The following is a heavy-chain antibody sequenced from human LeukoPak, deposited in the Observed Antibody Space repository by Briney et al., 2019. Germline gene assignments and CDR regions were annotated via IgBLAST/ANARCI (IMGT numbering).Heavy chain of an antibody. Sequence: PSETLSLTCTVSGGSMYSYYWRWIRQPPGKGLEWIANIYHSANNNFIPSYNPSLKSRVTISVDTSKSQFSLRLTSVTAADRAVYYCASGRSIRYSDFWGQGVLVTDSS. CDR3: ASGRSIRYSDF. CDR2: IYHSANN. J-gene: IGHJ4*02. V-gene: IGHV4-59*08. D-gene: IGHD1-26*01. CDR1: GGSMYSYY.